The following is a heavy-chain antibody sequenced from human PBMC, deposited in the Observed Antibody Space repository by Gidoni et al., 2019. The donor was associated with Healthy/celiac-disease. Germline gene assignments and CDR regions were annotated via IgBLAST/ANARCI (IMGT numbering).Heavy chain of an antibody. Sequence: VQLQESGPGLVKPSETLSLTCPVAGGSISSYYWSWIRQPAGKGLEWIGRIYTSGSTNYNPSLKSRVTMAVDTSKNQFSLKLSSVTAADTAVYYCATNYGSGPRMDVWGQGTTVTVSS. CDR3: ATNYGSGPRMDV. J-gene: IGHJ6*02. CDR2: IYTSGST. D-gene: IGHD3-10*01. CDR1: GGSISSYY. V-gene: IGHV4-4*07.